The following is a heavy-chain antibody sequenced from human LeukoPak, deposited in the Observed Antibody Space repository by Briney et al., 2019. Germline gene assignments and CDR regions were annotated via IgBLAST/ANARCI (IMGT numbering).Heavy chain of an antibody. D-gene: IGHD1-26*01. CDR2: ISSTGNPR. V-gene: IGHV3-11*04. J-gene: IGHJ4*02. CDR3: AKMYGGTYIGS. Sequence: LSLTCTVSGGSISSYYWSWIRQPPGKGLEWVSYISSTGNPRHYAESVEGRFTISRDNAKNSLYLQMNSLRAEDTAVYYCAKMYGGTYIGSWGQGTLVTVSA. CDR1: GGSISSYY.